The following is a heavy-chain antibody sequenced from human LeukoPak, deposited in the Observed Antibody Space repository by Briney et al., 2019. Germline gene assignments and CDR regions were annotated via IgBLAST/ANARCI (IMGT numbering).Heavy chain of an antibody. CDR1: GVTFSSDA. D-gene: IGHD6-19*01. Sequence: GGSLRLSCAASGVTFSSDAMSWVRQAPGKGLEWVSAISGSGGSTYYADSVKGRFTISRDNSKNTLYLQMNSLRAEDTAVYYCAKDQEWLPTSDYFDYWGQGTLVTVSS. J-gene: IGHJ4*02. CDR3: AKDQEWLPTSDYFDY. V-gene: IGHV3-23*01. CDR2: ISGSGGST.